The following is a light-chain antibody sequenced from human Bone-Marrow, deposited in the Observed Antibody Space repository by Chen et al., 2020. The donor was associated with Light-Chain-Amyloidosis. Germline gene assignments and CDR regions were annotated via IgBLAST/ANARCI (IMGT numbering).Light chain of an antibody. CDR3: QSYQGSSQGV. CDR2: EDD. Sequence: NFMLTQPHSMSESPGKTVIISCTRSSGSIATNYGQWYQQRPGSSPTTVIYEDDQRPSGVPDRFSGSIDRSSNSASLTISGLKTEDEADYYCQSYQGSSQGVFGGGTKLTVL. J-gene: IGLJ3*02. V-gene: IGLV6-57*01. CDR1: SGSIATNY.